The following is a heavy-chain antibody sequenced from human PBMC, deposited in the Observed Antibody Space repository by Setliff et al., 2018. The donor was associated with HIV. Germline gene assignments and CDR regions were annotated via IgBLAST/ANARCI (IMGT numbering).Heavy chain of an antibody. CDR3: VRAKWGLPFDY. Sequence: SETLSLTCTVSGGSIRSSSYYWGWIRQSPGKGLEWIGEIYHSGSTNYNPPLKSRVTISVDKSKNQFSLRLNSVTAADTAVYYCVRAKWGLPFDYWGRGTLVTVSS. J-gene: IGHJ4*02. CDR1: GGSIRSSSYY. V-gene: IGHV4-61*05. CDR2: IYHSGST. D-gene: IGHD2-21*01.